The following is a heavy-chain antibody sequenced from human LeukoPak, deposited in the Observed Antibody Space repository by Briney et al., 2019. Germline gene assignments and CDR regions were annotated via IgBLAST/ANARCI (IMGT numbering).Heavy chain of an antibody. CDR2: ISWNSGSI. J-gene: IGHJ4*02. CDR1: GFTFDDYA. CDR3: AKDAKPAYCGGDCYSGVDY. D-gene: IGHD2-21*02. Sequence: GGSLRLSCAASGFTFDDYAMHWVRQAPGKGLEWVSGISWNSGSIGYADSVKGRFTISRDNAKNSLYLQMNSLRAEDTALYYCAKDAKPAYCGGDCYSGVDYWGQGTLVTVSS. V-gene: IGHV3-9*01.